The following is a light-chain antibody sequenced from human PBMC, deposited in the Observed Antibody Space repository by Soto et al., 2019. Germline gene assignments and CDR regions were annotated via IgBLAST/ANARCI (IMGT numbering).Light chain of an antibody. CDR3: EDYSSSSGLT. J-gene: IGKJ4*01. V-gene: IGKV1-5*03. Sequence: DIQMNQSPSTLSASVGDRVTITCRASQSISSWLAWYQQKPGKAPKLLIFQASSLKSGVPSRFSGSGSATEYTLTISSLQPDDFATYYCEDYSSSSGLTFGGGTKVEIK. CDR1: QSISSW. CDR2: QAS.